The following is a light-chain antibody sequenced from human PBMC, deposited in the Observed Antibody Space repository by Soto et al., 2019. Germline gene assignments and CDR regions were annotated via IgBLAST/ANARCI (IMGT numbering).Light chain of an antibody. CDR3: QQSYSSIRT. J-gene: IGKJ1*01. V-gene: IGKV1-39*01. CDR1: QSISSY. Sequence: DIQMTQSPSSLSASVGDRVTISCRASQSISSYVNWYQQKPGEAPKLLVHSASTLQSGVPSRFSGSGSGTDFTLTISSLQPEDFANYYCQQSYSSIRTFGQGTRVEIK. CDR2: SAS.